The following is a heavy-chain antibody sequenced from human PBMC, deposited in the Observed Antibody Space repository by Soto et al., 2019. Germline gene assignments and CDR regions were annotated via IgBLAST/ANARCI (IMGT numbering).Heavy chain of an antibody. J-gene: IGHJ4*02. D-gene: IGHD3-10*02. CDR1: GFTFSSYW. V-gene: IGHV3-74*01. CDR3: AREGWGMAMFY. CDR2: IHSDGRDT. Sequence: GGSLRLSCAASGFTFSSYWMHWVRQAPGKGLVWVSRIHSDGRDTGYADSVKGRLTISRDNAKNTLYLQMNSLRAEDTAVYYCAREGWGMAMFYWGQGTLVTVSS.